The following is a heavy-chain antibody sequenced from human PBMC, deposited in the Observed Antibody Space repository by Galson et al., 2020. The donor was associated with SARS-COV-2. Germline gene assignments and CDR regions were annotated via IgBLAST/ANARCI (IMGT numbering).Heavy chain of an antibody. CDR1: GFIFSNSA. Sequence: GGSLRLSCAASGFIFSNSAMSWVRQAPGKGLEWVSVISGTGASTYYADSVKGRFTISRDNSKNTLHLQMNSLRAEDTAVYYCAKGSSGYYYDKWFDPWGQGTLVTVSS. CDR2: ISGTGAST. V-gene: IGHV3-23*01. CDR3: AKGSSGYYYDKWFDP. J-gene: IGHJ5*02. D-gene: IGHD3-22*01.